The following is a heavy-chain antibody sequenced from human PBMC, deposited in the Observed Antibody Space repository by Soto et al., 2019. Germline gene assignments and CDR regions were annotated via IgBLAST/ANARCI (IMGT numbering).Heavy chain of an antibody. CDR1: GGSISSSSYY. J-gene: IGHJ1*01. D-gene: IGHD2-21*02. CDR3: ARILPYCGGDCYPEYFQH. V-gene: IGHV4-39*01. Sequence: SETLSLTCTVSGGSISSSSYYWGWIRQPPGKGLEWIGSIYYSGSTYYNPSLKSRVTISVDTSKNQYTLNLNSGTAADTPGYYCARILPYCGGDCYPEYFQHWGQGTLVTVSS. CDR2: IYYSGST.